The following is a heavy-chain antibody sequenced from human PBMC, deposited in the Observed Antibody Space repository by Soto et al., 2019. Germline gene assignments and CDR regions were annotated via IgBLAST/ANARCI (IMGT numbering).Heavy chain of an antibody. Sequence: GGSRRLPCAASGCTLSRYWMSWVRQAPGKGLEWVANIKQDGSEKYYVDSVKGRFTISRDNAKNSLYLQMNSLRAEDTAVYYCARDRLVDYYYDTSGYYRVFDYWGQGTLVTVS. D-gene: IGHD3-22*01. V-gene: IGHV3-7*04. CDR1: GCTLSRYW. J-gene: IGHJ4*02. CDR3: ARDRLVDYYYDTSGYYRVFDY. CDR2: IKQDGSEK.